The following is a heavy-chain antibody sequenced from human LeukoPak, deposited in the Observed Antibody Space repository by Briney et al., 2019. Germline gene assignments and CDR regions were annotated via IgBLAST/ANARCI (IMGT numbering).Heavy chain of an antibody. D-gene: IGHD4-23*01. CDR2: IYPVDSDI. V-gene: IGHV5-51*01. CDR3: ARQSVVRAPFDY. Sequence: EESLKISCKGSGYSFTSYWIGWVRQMPGKGLEWMGIIYPVDSDIRYSPSFQGQVTISADKSVSTAYLQWSSLKASDTAMYYCARQSVVRAPFDYWGQGTLVTVSS. J-gene: IGHJ4*02. CDR1: GYSFTSYW.